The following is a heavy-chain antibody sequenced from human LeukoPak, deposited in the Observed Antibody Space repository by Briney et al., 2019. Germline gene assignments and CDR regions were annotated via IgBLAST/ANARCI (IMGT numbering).Heavy chain of an antibody. D-gene: IGHD1-26*01. V-gene: IGHV3-23*01. CDR1: GFTFSSYA. CDR2: IRDSGSST. Sequence: GGSLRLSCAASGFTFSSYAMSWVRQAPGKGLEWVPAIRDSGSSTHYADSVKGRFTTSRDNSKNTLFLQMNSLRAEDTAIYYCAKYGPQDSGSSHFDYWGQGALVTVSS. CDR3: AKYGPQDSGSSHFDY. J-gene: IGHJ4*02.